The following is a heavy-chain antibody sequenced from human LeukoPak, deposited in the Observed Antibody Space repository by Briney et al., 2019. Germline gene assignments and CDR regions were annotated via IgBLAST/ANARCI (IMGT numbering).Heavy chain of an antibody. D-gene: IGHD3-10*01. J-gene: IGHJ6*02. CDR2: IKQDGSEK. CDR1: GFTFSSYW. Sequence: GGSLRPSCAASGFTFSSYWMSWVRQAPGKGLEWVANIKQDGSEKYYVDSVKGRFTISRDNAKNSLYLQMNSLRAEDTAVYYCASVENYGSGSYYTYYYYYGMDVWGQGTTVTVSS. CDR3: ASVENYGSGSYYTYYYYYGMDV. V-gene: IGHV3-7*01.